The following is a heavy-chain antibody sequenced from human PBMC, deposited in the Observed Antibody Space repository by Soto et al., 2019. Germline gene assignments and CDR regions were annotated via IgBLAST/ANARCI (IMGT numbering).Heavy chain of an antibody. Sequence: QVQLVQSGAEVKKPGSSVKVSCKASGGTFSSYAISWVRQAPGQGLEWMGGIIPIFGTANYAQKFQGRVTITADESTSTAYMELSSLRSEDTAVYYCARCPFNIAARLYYYYGMDVWGQGTTVTVSS. CDR2: IIPIFGTA. J-gene: IGHJ6*02. V-gene: IGHV1-69*12. CDR1: GGTFSSYA. D-gene: IGHD6-6*01. CDR3: ARCPFNIAARLYYYYGMDV.